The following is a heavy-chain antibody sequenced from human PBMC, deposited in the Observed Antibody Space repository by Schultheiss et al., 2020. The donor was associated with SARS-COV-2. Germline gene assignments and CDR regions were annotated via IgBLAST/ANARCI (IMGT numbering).Heavy chain of an antibody. D-gene: IGHD3-10*01. Sequence: GGSLRLSCKGSGYSFANYWIGWVRQMPGKGLEWMGRIDPSDSYTNYSPSFQGHVTISADKSISTAYLQWSSLKASDTAMYYCARPSYYYGSGSPNAFDIWGQGTMVTVSS. J-gene: IGHJ3*02. CDR3: ARPSYYYGSGSPNAFDI. V-gene: IGHV5-10-1*01. CDR2: IDPSDSYT. CDR1: GYSFANYW.